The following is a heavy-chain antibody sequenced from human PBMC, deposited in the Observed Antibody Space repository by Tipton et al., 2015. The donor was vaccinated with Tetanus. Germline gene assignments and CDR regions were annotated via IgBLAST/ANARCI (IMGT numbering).Heavy chain of an antibody. V-gene: IGHV3-7*03. CDR1: GFPFTYYW. CDR2: IKQDGGEI. J-gene: IGHJ4*02. Sequence: SLRLSCAASGFPFTYYWMSWVRQAPGKGLEWVANIKQDGGEIYYLDSVKGRFTISRDNSKDRLYLQLNSLRAEDTAVYYCAKDQGPDYGDQLEYWGQGILVTVSS. D-gene: IGHD4-17*01. CDR3: AKDQGPDYGDQLEY.